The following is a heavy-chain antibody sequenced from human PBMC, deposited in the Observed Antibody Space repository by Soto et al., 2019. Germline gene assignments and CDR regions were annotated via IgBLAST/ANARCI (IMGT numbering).Heavy chain of an antibody. D-gene: IGHD3-10*01. V-gene: IGHV4-4*07. CDR3: ARDIGSYAYGEGY. Sequence: PSETLSLTSSVSGGSINIDCWSWIRQLAGKGLGWIGRVYSSGTTDYNPSLNSRATLSVETSKNQFSLKLSSVTAADTAVYYCARDIGSYAYGEGYWGQG. CDR2: VYSSGTT. CDR1: GGSINIDC. J-gene: IGHJ4*02.